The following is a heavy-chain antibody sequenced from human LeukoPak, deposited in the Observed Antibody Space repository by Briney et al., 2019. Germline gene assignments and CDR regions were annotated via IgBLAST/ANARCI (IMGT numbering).Heavy chain of an antibody. J-gene: IGHJ4*02. CDR1: VYTFSMSW. D-gene: IGHD3-22*01. CDR2: IKQDGSAQ. Sequence: GGSLRLSCAVSVYTFSMSWMSCVRDAPGKGREWVANIKQDGSAQYYVHSVRGRFTLSRDNAKNSLFLQINSLRAEDTAVYYCANGETYSSGPGGQGTLVTVSS. V-gene: IGHV3-7*01. CDR3: ANGETYSSGP.